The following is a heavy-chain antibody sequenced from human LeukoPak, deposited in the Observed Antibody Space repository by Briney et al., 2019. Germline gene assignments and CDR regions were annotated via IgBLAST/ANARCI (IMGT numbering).Heavy chain of an antibody. CDR3: TTVAAAGFMDY. D-gene: IGHD6-13*01. CDR2: ISSDGNQK. CDR1: GFTFSNFA. J-gene: IGHJ4*02. Sequence: GGSLRLSCVASGFTFSNFAMDWVRQAPGKGLEWVTVISSDGNQKYYADSVKGRFTISRDNSKNTLYLQMNSLRIEDTAVYYCTTVAAAGFMDYWGQGTLVTVSS. V-gene: IGHV3-30-3*01.